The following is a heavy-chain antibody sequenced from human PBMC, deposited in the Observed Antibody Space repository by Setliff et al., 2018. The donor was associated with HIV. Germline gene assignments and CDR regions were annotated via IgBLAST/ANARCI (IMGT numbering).Heavy chain of an antibody. V-gene: IGHV1-18*01. CDR2: INTHSGYT. J-gene: IGHJ4*02. D-gene: IGHD5-12*01. CDR3: ARGKTWLRFLDY. Sequence: GASVKVSCKASGYTFNNYGISWVRQAPGQGLERMGWINTHSGYTNYAQNVQGRVTVTMDTSTCTAYMELRSLKSDDTAVYYCARGKTWLRFLDYWGQGTLVTVSS. CDR1: GYTFNNYG.